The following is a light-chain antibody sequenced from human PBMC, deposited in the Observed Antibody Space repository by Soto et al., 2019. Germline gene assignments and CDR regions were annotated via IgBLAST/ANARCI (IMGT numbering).Light chain of an antibody. CDR2: GVS. J-gene: IGKJ1*01. Sequence: ELVLTQSPGTLALSLGDGATLSCRASQTVNRNYLAWYHQKPGQPPRLLIHGVSNRATGVPDRFSGGGSGTEFTVNIVSLEPDDFGTYYCQQYIDSPRTFGQGTRVDVK. CDR3: QQYIDSPRT. V-gene: IGKV3-20*01. CDR1: QTVNRNY.